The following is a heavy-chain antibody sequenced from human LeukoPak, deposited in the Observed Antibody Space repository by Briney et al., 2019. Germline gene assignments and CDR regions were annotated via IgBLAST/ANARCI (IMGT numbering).Heavy chain of an antibody. CDR3: ARDRAVKARIGGMDV. Sequence: GGSLRLSCAASGVVFSGYSINWVRQAPGKGLEWVSYISESSSHTYYVDSVKGRFTISRDNAKNSLYLQMSSLRAEDTGIYYCARDRAVKARIGGMDVWGQGTTVIVSS. V-gene: IGHV3-21*06. J-gene: IGHJ6*02. CDR1: GVVFSGYS. D-gene: IGHD5-24*01. CDR2: ISESSSHT.